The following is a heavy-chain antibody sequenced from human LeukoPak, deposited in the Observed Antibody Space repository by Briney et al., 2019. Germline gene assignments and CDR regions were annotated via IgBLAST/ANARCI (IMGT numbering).Heavy chain of an antibody. CDR2: INPNSGGT. D-gene: IGHD3-22*01. CDR3: ARDYFYYDSSGYDY. CDR1: GYTFTGYY. V-gene: IGHV1-2*02. Sequence: GASVKVSCKASGYTFTGYYMHWVRQAPGQGLEWMGWINPNSGGTNYAQKFQGRVTMTRDTSISTAYMELSRLRSVDTAVYYCARDYFYYDSSGYDYWGQGTLVTVSS. J-gene: IGHJ4*02.